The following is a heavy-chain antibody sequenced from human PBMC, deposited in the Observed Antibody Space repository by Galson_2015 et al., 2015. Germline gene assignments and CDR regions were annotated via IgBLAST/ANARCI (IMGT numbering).Heavy chain of an antibody. V-gene: IGHV3-48*02. J-gene: IGHJ4*02. CDR3: ARRSSGNSFDY. CDR2: ISGSYTI. CDR1: GFTFSSYT. D-gene: IGHD1-26*01. Sequence: SLRLSCAASGFTFSSYTMNWVRQAPGKGLEWVSSISGSYTIYYADSVKGRLTISRDNAKNSLYLQMNSLRDEDTAVYYCARRSSGNSFDYWGRGTLVTVSS.